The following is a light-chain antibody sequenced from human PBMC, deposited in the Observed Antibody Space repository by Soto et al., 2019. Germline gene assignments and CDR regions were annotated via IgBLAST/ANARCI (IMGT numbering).Light chain of an antibody. CDR3: LQETGYPRT. Sequence: IQMTQSPSSLSASVGDTVTITFRASQDIRNELGWYQQKPGTAPKFPIYAASSLHSGVPSRFRGSGSGTDFTLTISGLQPEDFATYYCLQETGYPRTFGQGNKVDI. CDR1: QDIRNE. V-gene: IGKV1-6*02. J-gene: IGKJ1*01. CDR2: AAS.